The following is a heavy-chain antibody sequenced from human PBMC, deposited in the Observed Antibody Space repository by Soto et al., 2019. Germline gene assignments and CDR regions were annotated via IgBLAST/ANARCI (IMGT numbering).Heavy chain of an antibody. CDR2: IDPSDSYT. J-gene: IGHJ6*02. D-gene: IGHD3-22*01. CDR1: GYSFTSYW. CDR3: AMCRTGDYYDRSGSPSRYYGIGV. V-gene: IGHV5-10-1*01. Sequence: GESLKISCKGSGYSFTSYWISWVRQMPGKGLEWMGRIDPSDSYTNYSPSFQGHVTISADKSISTAYLQWSSLKASDTAMYYCAMCRTGDYYDRSGSPSRYYGIGVWGQGTTVTVSS.